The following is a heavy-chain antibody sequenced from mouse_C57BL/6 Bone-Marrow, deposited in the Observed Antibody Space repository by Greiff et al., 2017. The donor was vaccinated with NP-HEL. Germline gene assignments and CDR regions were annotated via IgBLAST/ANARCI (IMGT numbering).Heavy chain of an antibody. CDR2: ISYDGSN. CDR3: ARTLPITAEWYFDV. Sequence: EVKLQESGPGLVKPSQSLSLTCSVTGYSITSGYYWNWIRQFPGNKLEWMGYISYDGSNNYNPSLKNRISITRDTSKNQFFLKLNSVTTEDTATYYCARTLPITAEWYFDVWGTGTTVTVSS. V-gene: IGHV3-6*01. CDR1: GYSITSGYY. J-gene: IGHJ1*03. D-gene: IGHD1-1*01.